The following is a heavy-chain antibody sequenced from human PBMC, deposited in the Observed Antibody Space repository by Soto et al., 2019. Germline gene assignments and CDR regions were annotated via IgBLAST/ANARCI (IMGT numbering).Heavy chain of an antibody. D-gene: IGHD2-15*01. CDR3: TRDRDCSGGSCYSSSSGNFDP. CDR1: GFTFGDYA. CDR2: IRSKAYGGTT. V-gene: IGHV3-49*03. Sequence: GGSLRLSCTASGFTFGDYAMSWFRQAPGKGLEWVGFIRSKAYGGTTEYAASVKGRFTISRDDSKSIAYLQMNSLKTEDTAVYYCTRDRDCSGGSCYSSSSGNFDPWGQGTLVTVSS. J-gene: IGHJ5*02.